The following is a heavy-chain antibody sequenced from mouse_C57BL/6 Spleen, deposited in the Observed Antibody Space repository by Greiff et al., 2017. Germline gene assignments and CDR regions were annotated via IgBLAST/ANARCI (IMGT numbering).Heavy chain of an antibody. CDR3: ARHNGSSYAGAMDY. Sequence: EVQLVESGGDLVKPGGSLKLSCAASGFTFSSYGMSWVRQTPDKRLEWVATISSGGSYTYDPDSVKGRFTISRDNAKNTLYLQMSSLKSEDTAMYYCARHNGSSYAGAMDYWGQGTSVTVSS. J-gene: IGHJ4*01. D-gene: IGHD1-1*01. CDR2: ISSGGSYT. V-gene: IGHV5-6*01. CDR1: GFTFSSYG.